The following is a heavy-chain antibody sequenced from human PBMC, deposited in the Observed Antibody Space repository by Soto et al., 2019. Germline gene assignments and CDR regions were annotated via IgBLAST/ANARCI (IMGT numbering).Heavy chain of an antibody. CDR1: GGSFSGYY. V-gene: IGHV4-34*01. CDR2: INHSGST. CDR3: ARGTGITGTTLIYYYYMDV. Sequence: SETLSLTCAVYGGSFSGYYWSWIRQPPGKGLEWIGEINHSGSTNYNPSLKSRVTISVDTSKNQFSLKLSSVTAADTAVYYCARGTGITGTTLIYYYYMDVWGKGTTVTVSS. D-gene: IGHD1-7*01. J-gene: IGHJ6*03.